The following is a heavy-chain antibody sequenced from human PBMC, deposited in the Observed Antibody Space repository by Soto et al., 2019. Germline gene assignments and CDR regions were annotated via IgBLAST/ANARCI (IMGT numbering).Heavy chain of an antibody. J-gene: IGHJ4*02. V-gene: IGHV3-23*01. CDR1: GFTFSSYA. D-gene: IGHD2-8*01. Sequence: EVQLLESGEALVQPGGSLRLSCAASGFTFSSYAMSWVRQAPGKGLEWVSLISASGGGTYYADSVKGRFTISRDNAKNTLYLQMNSLSAEDTAVFYCAKHMSNGSPDYWGQGTLVTVSS. CDR2: ISASGGGT. CDR3: AKHMSNGSPDY.